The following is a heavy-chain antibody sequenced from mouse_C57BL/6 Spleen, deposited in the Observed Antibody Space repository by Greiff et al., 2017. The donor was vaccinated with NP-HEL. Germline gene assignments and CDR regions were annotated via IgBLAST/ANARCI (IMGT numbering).Heavy chain of an antibody. D-gene: IGHD3-2*02. J-gene: IGHJ2*01. V-gene: IGHV1-52*01. CDR3: ARSGCSGYGENYFDY. CDR1: GYTFTSYW. CDR2: IDPSDSET. Sequence: VQLQPPGAELVRPGSSVKLSCKASGYTFTSYWMHWVKQRPIQGLEWIGNIDPSDSETHYNQKFKDKATLTVDKSSSTAYMQLRSLTSEDAAVYDCARSGCSGYGENYFDYWGQGTTLTVSS.